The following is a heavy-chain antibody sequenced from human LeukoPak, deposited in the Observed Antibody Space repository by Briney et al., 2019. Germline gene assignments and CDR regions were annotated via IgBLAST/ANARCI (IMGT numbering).Heavy chain of an antibody. D-gene: IGHD1-26*01. CDR1: GFTFSTYW. V-gene: IGHV3-7*01. Sequence: GGSLRLSCAASGFTFSTYWMHWVRQAPGKGLEWVANINQDGSGKHYVDSVKGRFTISRDNAKNSLYLQMNSLRAEDTAVYFCAKASIAGAIGVLDYWGQGTLVTVSS. CDR2: INQDGSGK. J-gene: IGHJ4*02. CDR3: AKASIAGAIGVLDY.